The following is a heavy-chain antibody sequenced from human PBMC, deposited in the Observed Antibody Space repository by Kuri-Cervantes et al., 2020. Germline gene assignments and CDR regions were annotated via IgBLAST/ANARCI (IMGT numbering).Heavy chain of an antibody. CDR2: IIPIFGTT. CDR1: GGTFSRYA. Sequence: SVKVSCKASGGTFSRYAISWVRQAPGQGLEWMGGIIPIFGTTNYAQKFQGRVTITADESTSTAYMELSSLRSEDTAVYYCARGASSSWYLTGYYGMDVWGQGTTVTVSS. J-gene: IGHJ6*02. CDR3: ARGASSSWYLTGYYGMDV. D-gene: IGHD6-13*01. V-gene: IGHV1-69*13.